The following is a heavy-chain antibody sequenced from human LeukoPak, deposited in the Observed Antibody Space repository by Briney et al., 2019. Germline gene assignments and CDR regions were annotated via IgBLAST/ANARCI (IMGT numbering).Heavy chain of an antibody. V-gene: IGHV4-59*12. Sequence: SETLSLTCTVSGGSISSYYWSWIRQPPGKGLEWIGYIYYSGSTNYNPSLKSRVTISVDTSKKQFSLRLSSVTAADTAVYFCARGVRIAVADPHLDYWGQGTLVTVSS. J-gene: IGHJ4*02. CDR3: ARGVRIAVADPHLDY. D-gene: IGHD6-19*01. CDR1: GGSISSYY. CDR2: IYYSGST.